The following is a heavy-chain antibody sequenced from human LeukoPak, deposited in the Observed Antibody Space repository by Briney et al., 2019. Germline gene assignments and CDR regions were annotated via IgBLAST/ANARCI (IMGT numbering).Heavy chain of an antibody. J-gene: IGHJ4*02. CDR2: ISYNGSP. D-gene: IGHD2-15*01. Sequence: SETLSLTCTVSGGSINSYNWNWIRQPPGKGLERIGYISYNGSPDYNPSFKSRVTMSVDTSQGQFSLRLSSVTAADTAVYYCARFRGTSSWHQEVFDYWGQGALVTVSS. CDR3: ARFRGTSSWHQEVFDY. V-gene: IGHV4-59*08. CDR1: GGSINSYN.